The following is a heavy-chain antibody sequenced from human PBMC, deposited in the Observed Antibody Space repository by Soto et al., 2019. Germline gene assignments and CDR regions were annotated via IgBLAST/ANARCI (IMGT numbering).Heavy chain of an antibody. CDR2: ISGSGSNT. CDR3: ARDRATFDY. V-gene: IGHV3-23*01. CDR1: GFTFTSYA. Sequence: RLSCAASGFTFTSYAMSWVRLTPGKGLEWVSAISGSGSNTFYADSVRGRFTISRDNSKNTVFLQMNNLRAEDTAVYFCARDRATFDYWGQGTRVTVYS. J-gene: IGHJ4*02. D-gene: IGHD1-26*01.